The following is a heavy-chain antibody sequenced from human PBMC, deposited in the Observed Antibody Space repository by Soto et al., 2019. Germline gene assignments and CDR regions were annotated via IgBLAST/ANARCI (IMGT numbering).Heavy chain of an antibody. Sequence: EVQLAESGGGLAQPGGSLRLSCAASGFTLSGYAMDWVRQAPGKGLEYVSGMSSNGVGTYYANSVQGRFTISTDNSKNTVYLQVGSLRPEDMAVYYCARRARPDFYYMDVWGKGTTVTVSS. J-gene: IGHJ6*03. CDR2: MSSNGVGT. CDR3: ARRARPDFYYMDV. CDR1: GFTLSGYA. V-gene: IGHV3-64*01. D-gene: IGHD6-6*01.